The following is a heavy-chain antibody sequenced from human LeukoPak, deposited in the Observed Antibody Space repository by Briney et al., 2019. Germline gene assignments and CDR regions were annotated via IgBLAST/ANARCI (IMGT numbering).Heavy chain of an antibody. Sequence: GGSLRLSCAASGFTFSIYAMSWVRQAPGKGLEWVSSISSSTSYIYYADSMKGRFTISRDNAKNSLFLQMNSLRAEDTAVYYCARAETYYYDSSGYSPDYWGQGTLVTVSS. CDR3: ARAETYYYDSSGYSPDY. J-gene: IGHJ4*02. V-gene: IGHV3-21*01. D-gene: IGHD3-22*01. CDR2: ISSSTSYI. CDR1: GFTFSIYA.